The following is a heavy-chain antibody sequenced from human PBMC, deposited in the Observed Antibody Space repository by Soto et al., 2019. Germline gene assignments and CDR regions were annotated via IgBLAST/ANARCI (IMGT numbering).Heavy chain of an antibody. CDR1: GFTFSSYS. CDR3: AREDILGARSFDS. Sequence: LRLSCAASGFTFSSYSVNWVRQAPGKGLEWVSYISSGSKTIFYADSVKGRFTVSRDNAKNSQYLQMNSLRDEDTAVYYCAREDILGARSFDSWGQGALVTVSS. V-gene: IGHV3-48*02. D-gene: IGHD1-26*01. J-gene: IGHJ4*02. CDR2: ISSGSKTI.